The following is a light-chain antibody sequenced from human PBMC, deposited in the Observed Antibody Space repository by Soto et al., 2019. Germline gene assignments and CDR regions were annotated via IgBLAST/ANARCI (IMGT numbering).Light chain of an antibody. CDR2: AAY. V-gene: IGKV1-39*01. Sequence: DIQMTQSPSSLSASVGDRVTITCRASQSISSYLNWYHQKPGKAPKLLIYAAYSLQSGVQSRSSGSGSGTDFTLTIRSLQPEDFATYYCKQSYSTTITFGQGTRLEIK. CDR1: QSISSY. CDR3: KQSYSTTIT. J-gene: IGKJ5*01.